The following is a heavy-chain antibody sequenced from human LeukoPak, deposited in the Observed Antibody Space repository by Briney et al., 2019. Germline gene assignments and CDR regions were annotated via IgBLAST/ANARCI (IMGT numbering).Heavy chain of an antibody. Sequence: SETLSLTCTVSGGSTSSSSYYWGWIRQPPGKGLEWIGSIYYSGSTYYNPSLKSRVTISVDTSKNQFSLKLSSVTAADTAVYYCARHAPYYYDSSGYYLNWFDPWGQGTLVTVSS. CDR2: IYYSGST. CDR1: GGSTSSSSYY. CDR3: ARHAPYYYDSSGYYLNWFDP. J-gene: IGHJ5*02. V-gene: IGHV4-39*07. D-gene: IGHD3-22*01.